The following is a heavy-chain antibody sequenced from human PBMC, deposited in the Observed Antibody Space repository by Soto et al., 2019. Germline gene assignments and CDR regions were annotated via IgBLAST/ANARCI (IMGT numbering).Heavy chain of an antibody. CDR1: GGTFSSYT. Sequence: QVQLVQSGAEVKKPGSSVKVSCKASGGTFSSYTISWVRQAPGQGLEWMGRIIPILGIANYAQKFQGRVTFTADKSTCTAYMELSSMRSEDTAVYYCALGLSYDRSGYYWAYWGQGTLVTVSS. CDR2: IIPILGIA. J-gene: IGHJ1*01. D-gene: IGHD3-22*01. CDR3: ALGLSYDRSGYYWAY. V-gene: IGHV1-69*02.